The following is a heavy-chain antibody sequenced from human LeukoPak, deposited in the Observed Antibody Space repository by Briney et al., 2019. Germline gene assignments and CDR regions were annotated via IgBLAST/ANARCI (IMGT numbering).Heavy chain of an antibody. D-gene: IGHD1-26*01. CDR2: VSSSGGST. CDR1: GFTFSSYA. V-gene: IGHV3-48*03. Sequence: PGGSLRLSCAASGFTFSSYAMSWVRQAPGKGLEWVSYVSSSGGSTYYADSVQGRFTFSRDNAKNTLYLQMSSLRAEDTAVYYCVRDSSKATTLDAFDIWGQGTVVTVSS. J-gene: IGHJ3*02. CDR3: VRDSSKATTLDAFDI.